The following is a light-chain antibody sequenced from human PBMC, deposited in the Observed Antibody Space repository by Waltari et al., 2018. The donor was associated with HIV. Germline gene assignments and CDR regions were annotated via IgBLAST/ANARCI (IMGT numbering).Light chain of an antibody. Sequence: QSDLTQQPSVSGAPGQKVTISCSGVSAGYDVHWYQQLPGPAPKLLIYGNSNRPSGVPDRFSGSKSGPLASLAITGLQAEDETDYYCQSYDSSLSSSVFGGGTRLTVL. CDR3: QSYDSSLSSSV. CDR1: SAGYD. CDR2: GNS. J-gene: IGLJ2*01. V-gene: IGLV1-40*01.